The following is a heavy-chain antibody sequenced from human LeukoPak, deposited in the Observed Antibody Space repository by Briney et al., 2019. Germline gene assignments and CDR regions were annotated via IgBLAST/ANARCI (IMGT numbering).Heavy chain of an antibody. CDR3: ARDLTKTWFREFCDAFDI. V-gene: IGHV1-18*01. Sequence: ASVKVSCKASGYTFTSYGISWVRQAPGQGLEWMGWISAYNGNTNYAQKLQGRVTMTTDTSTSNAYMELRSLRSDEKAVYYCARDLTKTWFREFCDAFDIWGQGTMVTVSS. D-gene: IGHD3-10*01. CDR1: GYTFTSYG. J-gene: IGHJ3*02. CDR2: ISAYNGNT.